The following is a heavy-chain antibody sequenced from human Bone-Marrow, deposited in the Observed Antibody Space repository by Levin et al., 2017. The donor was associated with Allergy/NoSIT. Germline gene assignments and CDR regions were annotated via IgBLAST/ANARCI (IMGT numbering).Heavy chain of an antibody. CDR3: TTRNKAAAGYWYFDL. Sequence: PGGSLRLSCAASGFTFSNAWMSWVRQAPGKGLEWVGRIKSKTDGGTTDYAAPVKGRFTISRDDSKNTLYLQMNSLKTEDTAVYYCTTRNKAAAGYWYFDLWGRGTLVTVSS. CDR1: GFTFSNAW. J-gene: IGHJ2*01. D-gene: IGHD6-13*01. V-gene: IGHV3-15*01. CDR2: IKSKTDGGTT.